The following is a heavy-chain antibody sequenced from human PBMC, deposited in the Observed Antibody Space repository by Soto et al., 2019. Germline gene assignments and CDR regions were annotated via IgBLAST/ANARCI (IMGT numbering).Heavy chain of an antibody. CDR3: ARFFFLVTRSWHDSFDI. Sequence: DSVKVSCKALGYTFPSYGISWVRQAPGQGLEWMGWISTHKGDTNYAQNFQGRVTMTTDTSASTAYMELRSLRSDDTAVYYCARFFFLVTRSWHDSFDISGQGTLVT. V-gene: IGHV1-18*01. CDR2: ISTHKGDT. D-gene: IGHD4-17*01. J-gene: IGHJ3*02. CDR1: GYTFPSYG.